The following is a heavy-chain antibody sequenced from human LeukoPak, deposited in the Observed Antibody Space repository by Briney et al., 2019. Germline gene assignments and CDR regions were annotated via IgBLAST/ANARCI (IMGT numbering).Heavy chain of an antibody. J-gene: IGHJ6*02. D-gene: IGHD3-10*01. Sequence: ASGKVSCKASGRTFNSYVISGGRGAPGQRLEWMGGSVPICRTAEYAQKLQGRVMVTADESTTTAYMELSSLRSEDTAVYYCARDRITLVRGVIITAQYYYYYGMDVWGQGTTVTVSS. CDR2: SVPICRTA. CDR3: ARDRITLVRGVIITAQYYYYYGMDV. V-gene: IGHV1-69*01. CDR1: GRTFNSYV.